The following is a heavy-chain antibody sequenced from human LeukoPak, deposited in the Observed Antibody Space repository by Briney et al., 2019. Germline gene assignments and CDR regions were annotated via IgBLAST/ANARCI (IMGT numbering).Heavy chain of an antibody. V-gene: IGHV3-23*01. D-gene: IGHD6-13*01. CDR1: GFRFSGYV. CDR3: VRDCDVGTPPNPFDY. J-gene: IGHJ4*02. Sequence: GGSLRLSCAASGFRFSGYVMTWVRQSPGKGLEWVSSISDSGGRTYHADSVKGRFTISRDNPNNMLYLQMNSLRAEDTALYYCVRDCDVGTPPNPFDYWGQGTLVTVSS. CDR2: ISDSGGRT.